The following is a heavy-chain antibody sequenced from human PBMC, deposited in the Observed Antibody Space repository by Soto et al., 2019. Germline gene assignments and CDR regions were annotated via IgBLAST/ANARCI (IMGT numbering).Heavy chain of an antibody. V-gene: IGHV3-48*02. CDR2: LSSSISTI. CDR3: ASTMKLRYLDWCLFPQACDT. CDR1: GFTFSSYS. J-gene: IGHJ3*02. D-gene: IGHD3-9*01. Sequence: GSLRLSCAACGFTFSSYSMNWVRQAPGKGLEWVSYLSSSISTIYYADSVKGRFTISRDNAKNSLYLQMNSLRDEDTAVYYCASTMKLRYLDWCLFPQACDTRGRGTMVTV.